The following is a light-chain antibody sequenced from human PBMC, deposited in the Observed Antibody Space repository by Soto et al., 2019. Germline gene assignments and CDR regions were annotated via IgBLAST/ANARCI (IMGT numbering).Light chain of an antibody. J-gene: IGKJ5*01. V-gene: IGKV3-15*01. Sequence: EIGMTQSPGTLSLTPGERATLSCRASQGVTTYFAWYQQKPGQAPRLLIYDASSRASGVPARFSGTGSGTDFTLTISGLQSEDFAVYSCQQYNNLPIPFGQGTLLEI. CDR2: DAS. CDR1: QGVTTY. CDR3: QQYNNLPIP.